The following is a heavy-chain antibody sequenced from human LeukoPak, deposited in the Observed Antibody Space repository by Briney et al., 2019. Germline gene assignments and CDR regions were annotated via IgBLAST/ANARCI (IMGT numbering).Heavy chain of an antibody. J-gene: IGHJ4*02. D-gene: IGHD3-3*01. Sequence: PSETLSLTCTVSGGSISSSSYYWGWIRQPPGKGLEWIGSIYYSGSTYYNPSLKSRVTISVDTSKNQFSLKLSSVTAADTAVYYCARMNPHLKFWSGYYTRFDYWGQGTLVTVSS. CDR1: GGSISSSSYY. CDR3: ARMNPHLKFWSGYYTRFDY. V-gene: IGHV4-39*01. CDR2: IYYSGST.